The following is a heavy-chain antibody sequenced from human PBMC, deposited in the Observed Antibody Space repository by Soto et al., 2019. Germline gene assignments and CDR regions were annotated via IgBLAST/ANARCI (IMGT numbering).Heavy chain of an antibody. CDR3: ARYYGAGSYFFDH. J-gene: IGHJ4*02. Sequence: EVQLVESGGGLIHPGGSLRLSCVGSGVSVSSNYMAWVRQAPGKGLEWVAVMYSDGRTYYADSVKGRFTISRDDSKNSQYFQMNSLRAEDTAVYYCARYYGAGSYFFDHWGQGALVTVSS. D-gene: IGHD3-10*01. CDR2: MYSDGRT. CDR1: GVSVSSNY. V-gene: IGHV3-53*01.